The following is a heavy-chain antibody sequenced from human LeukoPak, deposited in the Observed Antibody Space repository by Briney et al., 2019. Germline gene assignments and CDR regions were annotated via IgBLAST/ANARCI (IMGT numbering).Heavy chain of an antibody. J-gene: IGHJ4*02. CDR2: IIPIFGTA. CDR1: GGTFSSYA. D-gene: IGHD1-1*01. CDR3: ARFFTADNVVDY. Sequence: AAVKVSCKASGGTFSSYAISWVRQAPGQGLEWMGGIIPIFGTANYAQKFQGRVTITADESTSTAYMELSSLRSEDTAVYYCARFFTADNVVDYWGQGTLVTVSS. V-gene: IGHV1-69*13.